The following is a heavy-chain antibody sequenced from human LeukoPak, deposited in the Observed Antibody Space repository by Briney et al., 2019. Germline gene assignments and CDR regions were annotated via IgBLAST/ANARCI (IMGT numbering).Heavy chain of an antibody. CDR2: INPNSGGT. CDR1: VYTFTGYY. V-gene: IGHV1-2*02. CDR3: ARDKPPRLSALWFGELSD. J-gene: IGHJ4*02. Sequence: GASVKVSCKASVYTFTGYYMHWVRQAPGQGLEWMGWINPNSGGTNYAQKFQGRVTMTRDTSISTAYVELSRLRSDDTAVYYCARDKPPRLSALWFGELSDWGQGTLVTVSS. D-gene: IGHD3-10*01.